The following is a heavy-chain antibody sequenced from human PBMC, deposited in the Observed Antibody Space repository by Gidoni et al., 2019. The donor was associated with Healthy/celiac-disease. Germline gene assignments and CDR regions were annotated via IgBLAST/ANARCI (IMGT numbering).Heavy chain of an antibody. J-gene: IGHJ4*02. CDR1: GLTFSSYA. V-gene: IGHV3-23*01. D-gene: IGHD1-26*01. Sequence: EVQLLESGGGLVQPGGSLRLPCAASGLTFSSYAMSWVRQAPWKGLEWCSAISGSGGSTYYADSVKGRFTISRDNSKNTLYLQMNSLRAEDTAVYYCAKGRSYYLHDSYYWGQGTLVTVSS. CDR2: ISGSGGST. CDR3: AKGRSYYLHDSYY.